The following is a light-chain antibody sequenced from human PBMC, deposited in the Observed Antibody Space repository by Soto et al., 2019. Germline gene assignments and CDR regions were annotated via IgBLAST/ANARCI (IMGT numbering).Light chain of an antibody. CDR1: SSDVGGYNY. J-gene: IGLJ1*01. V-gene: IGLV2-14*01. CDR2: EVS. Sequence: QSVLTQPASVSGSPGQSITISCTGTSSDVGGYNYVSWYQQHPGKAPKLIIYEVSNRPSGVSNRFSGSKSGNTASLTISGRQAEDEADYYCSSYTSSSTVFGTGTKVTVL. CDR3: SSYTSSSTV.